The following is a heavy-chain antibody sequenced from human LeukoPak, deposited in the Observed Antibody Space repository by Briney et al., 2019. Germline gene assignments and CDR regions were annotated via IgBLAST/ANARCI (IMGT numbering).Heavy chain of an antibody. D-gene: IGHD3-3*02. V-gene: IGHV3-30*18. CDR2: VSYDGSNK. CDR1: GFTFSSCG. J-gene: IGHJ5*02. Sequence: GGSLRLSCAASGFTFSSCGMHWVRQAPGKGLEWVAVVSYDGSNKYYADSVKGRLTISRDNSKNTLYLQMDSLRPEDTAVYYCAKAGSITWSFNWLDPWGQGTLVAVSS. CDR3: AKAGSITWSFNWLDP.